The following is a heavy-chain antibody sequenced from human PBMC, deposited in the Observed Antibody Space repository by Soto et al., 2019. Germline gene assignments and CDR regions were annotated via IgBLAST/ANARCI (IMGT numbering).Heavy chain of an antibody. V-gene: IGHV1-69*13. CDR1: GGTFSSYA. J-gene: IGHJ3*02. CDR2: IIPIFGTA. CDR3: ARAGLYWGGDCYDAFDI. D-gene: IGHD2-21*02. Sequence: ASVKVSCKASGGTFSSYAISWVRQAPGQGLEWMGGIIPIFGTANYAQKFQGRVTITADESTSTAYMELSSLRSEDTAVYYCARAGLYWGGDCYDAFDIWGQGTMVTVSS.